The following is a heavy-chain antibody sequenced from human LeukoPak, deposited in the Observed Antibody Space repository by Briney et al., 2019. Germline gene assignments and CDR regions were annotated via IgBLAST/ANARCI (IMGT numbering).Heavy chain of an antibody. CDR2: IIPIFGTA. V-gene: IGHV1-69*06. D-gene: IGHD3-22*01. Sequence: GASVKVSCKASGGTFSSYAISWVRQAPGQGLEWMGRIIPIFGTANYAQKFQGRVTITADKSTSTAYMELSSLRSEDTAVYYCVRVADYYDSSGPWGQGTLVTVSS. CDR3: VRVADYYDSSGP. CDR1: GGTFSSYA. J-gene: IGHJ5*02.